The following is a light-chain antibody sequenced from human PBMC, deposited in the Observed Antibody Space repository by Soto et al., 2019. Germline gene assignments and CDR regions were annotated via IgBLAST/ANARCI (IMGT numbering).Light chain of an antibody. CDR3: GSYGGGDILYV. CDR2: DVS. Sequence: QSALTQPASVSGSPGQSITISCTGSSSDIGGYNYVSWYQQHPGKAPKLIIYDVSNRPSGVSDRFSGSKSGNTASLTISGLQAEDEAVYSCGSYGGGDILYVFGMGPKLPVL. CDR1: SSDIGGYNY. J-gene: IGLJ1*01. V-gene: IGLV2-14*03.